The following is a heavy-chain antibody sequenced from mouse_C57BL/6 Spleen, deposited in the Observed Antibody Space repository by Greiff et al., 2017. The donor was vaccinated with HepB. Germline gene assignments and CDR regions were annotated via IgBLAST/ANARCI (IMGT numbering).Heavy chain of an antibody. CDR2: IDPETGGT. CDR3: TRTDWDVGDEDY. CDR1: GYTFTDYE. D-gene: IGHD4-1*01. J-gene: IGHJ2*01. Sequence: LVESGAELVRPGASVTLSCKASGYTFTDYEMHWVKQTPVHGLEWIGAIDPETGGTAYNQKFKGKAILTADKSSSTAYMELRSLTSEDSAVYYCTRTDWDVGDEDYWGQGTTLTVSS. V-gene: IGHV1-15*01.